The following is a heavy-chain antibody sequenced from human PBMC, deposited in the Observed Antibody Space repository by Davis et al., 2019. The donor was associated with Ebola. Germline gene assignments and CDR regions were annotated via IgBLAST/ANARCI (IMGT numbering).Heavy chain of an antibody. J-gene: IGHJ6*02. CDR3: ASPSNYYYYYGMDV. D-gene: IGHD3-3*02. V-gene: IGHV3-21*01. CDR1: GFTFSSYS. CDR2: ISSSSSYI. Sequence: PGGSLRLSCAASGFTFSSYSMNWVRQAPGKGLEWVSSISSSSSYIYYADSVKGRFTISRDNAKNSLYLQMNSLRAEDTAVYYCASPSNYYYYYGMDVWGQGTTVTVSS.